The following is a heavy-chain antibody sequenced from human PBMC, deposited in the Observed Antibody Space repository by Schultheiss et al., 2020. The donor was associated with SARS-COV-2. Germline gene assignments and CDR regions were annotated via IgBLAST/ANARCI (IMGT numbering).Heavy chain of an antibody. D-gene: IGHD1-14*01. V-gene: IGHV1-2*04. Sequence: ASVKVSCKASGYTFTGYYMHWVRQAPGQGLEWMGWINPNSGGTYYAQKFQGWVTMTRDTSISTAYMELSRLRSDDTAVYYCAREPEPNADYYYYGMDVWGQGTTVTVSS. J-gene: IGHJ6*02. CDR3: AREPEPNADYYYYGMDV. CDR1: GYTFTGYY. CDR2: INPNSGGT.